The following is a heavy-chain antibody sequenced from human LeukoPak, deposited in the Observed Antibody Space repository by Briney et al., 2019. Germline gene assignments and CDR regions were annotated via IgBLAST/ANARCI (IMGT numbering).Heavy chain of an antibody. J-gene: IGHJ4*02. CDR2: ISSSGSTI. CDR1: GFTFSDYY. CDR3: AREDGELQLDY. D-gene: IGHD3-10*01. Sequence: GGSLRLSCAASGFTFSDYYMSWIRQAPGKGLEWVSYISSSGSTIYYADPVKGRFTISRDNAKNSLYLQMNSLRAEDAAVYYCAREDGELQLDYWGQGTLVTVSS. V-gene: IGHV3-11*01.